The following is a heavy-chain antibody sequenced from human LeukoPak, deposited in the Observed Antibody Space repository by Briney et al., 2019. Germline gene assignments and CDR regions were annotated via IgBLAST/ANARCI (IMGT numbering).Heavy chain of an antibody. V-gene: IGHV3-7*01. Sequence: GGSLRLSCAASGFTFSSYWMSWVRQAPGKGLEWVANIKQDGSEKYYVDSVKGRFTISRDNAKNSLYLQMNTLRAEDTAVYYCARDLGQYYDTSDNWFDPWGQGTLVTVSS. CDR2: IKQDGSEK. CDR1: GFTFSSYW. CDR3: ARDLGQYYDTSDNWFDP. J-gene: IGHJ5*02. D-gene: IGHD3-22*01.